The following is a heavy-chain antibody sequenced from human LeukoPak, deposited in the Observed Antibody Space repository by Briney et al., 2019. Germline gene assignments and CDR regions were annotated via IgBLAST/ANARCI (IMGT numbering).Heavy chain of an antibody. V-gene: IGHV4-59*12. CDR2: IYYSGST. D-gene: IGHD3-10*01. Sequence: PSETLSLTCTVSGGSISRYYWSWIRQPPGKGLEWIGYIYYSGSTNYNPSLKSRVTISVDTSKNQFSLKLSSVSAADTVVYYCARTFYYGSYYMDVWGKGTTVTVSS. J-gene: IGHJ6*03. CDR3: ARTFYYGSYYMDV. CDR1: GGSISRYY.